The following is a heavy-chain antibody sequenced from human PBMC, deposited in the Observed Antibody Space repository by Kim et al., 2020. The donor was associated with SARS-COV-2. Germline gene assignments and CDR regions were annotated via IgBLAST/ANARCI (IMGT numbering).Heavy chain of an antibody. CDR3: ARDSSSWYGYYYYGMDV. Sequence: GGSLRLSCAASGFTFSSYSMNWVRQAPGKGLEWVSSISSSSSYIYYADSVKGRFTISRDNAKNSLYLQMNSLRAEDTAVYYCARDSSSWYGYYYYGMDVWGQGTTVTVSS. CDR1: GFTFSSYS. CDR2: ISSSSSYI. J-gene: IGHJ6*02. V-gene: IGHV3-21*01. D-gene: IGHD6-13*01.